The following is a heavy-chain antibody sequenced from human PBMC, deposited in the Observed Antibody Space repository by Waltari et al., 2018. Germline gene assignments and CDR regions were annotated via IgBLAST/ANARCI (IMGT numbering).Heavy chain of an antibody. CDR2: ISDSGVVT. CDR1: GFTFVNYA. CDR3: ARHLYSIDYLELDN. Sequence: EGHLLASGGGLVQPGGSLSLSCVASGFTFVNYAMCWVRQAPGKGLEWVSGISDSGVVTKYADSVKGRFTVSRDNSKNTLYLQLNSLRAEDTAVYYCARHLYSIDYLELDNWGQGTLVTVSS. D-gene: IGHD3-22*01. V-gene: IGHV3-23*01. J-gene: IGHJ4*02.